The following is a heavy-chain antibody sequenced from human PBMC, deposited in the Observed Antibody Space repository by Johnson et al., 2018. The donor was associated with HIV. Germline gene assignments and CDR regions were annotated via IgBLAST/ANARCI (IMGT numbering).Heavy chain of an antibody. CDR1: GFTFSTYW. CDR3: ASADYNWVSPGAFDI. Sequence: EQLVVSGGGLVQPGGSLRLSCAASGFTFSTYWMSWVRQAPGKGLEWVAKIRQDGSEKYYVDSVKGRFTISRDNAKNSLYLQMNSRRAEDTAVYYCASADYNWVSPGAFDIWGQGTTVTVSS. V-gene: IGHV3-7*05. D-gene: IGHD1-20*01. CDR2: IRQDGSEK. J-gene: IGHJ3*02.